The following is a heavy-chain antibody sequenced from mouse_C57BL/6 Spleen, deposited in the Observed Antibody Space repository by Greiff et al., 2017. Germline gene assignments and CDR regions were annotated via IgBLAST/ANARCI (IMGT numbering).Heavy chain of an antibody. J-gene: IGHJ2*01. CDR2: ISSGSSTI. V-gene: IGHV5-17*01. Sequence: EVKLVESGGGLVKPGGSLKLSCAASGFTFSDYGMHWVRQAPEKGLEWVAYISSGSSTIYYADTVKGRFTISRDNATNTLFLQMTSLRSEDTAMYYCANLYGNGWGQGTTLTVSS. D-gene: IGHD2-10*02. CDR3: ANLYGNG. CDR1: GFTFSDYG.